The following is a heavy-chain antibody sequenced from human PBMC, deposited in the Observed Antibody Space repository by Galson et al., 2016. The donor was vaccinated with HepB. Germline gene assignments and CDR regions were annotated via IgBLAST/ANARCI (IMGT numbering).Heavy chain of an antibody. V-gene: IGHV3-23*01. CDR1: GFTFSSYA. CDR3: ARAAHSSGYCDVFDI. Sequence: SLRLSCAASGFTFSSYAMSWVRQAPGKGLEWVSAISGSGGNSYYADSVKGRFTISRDNSGNTVDLQMNSLRAEDTAVYYCARAAHSSGYCDVFDIWGQGTKVTVSS. J-gene: IGHJ3*02. CDR2: ISGSGGNS. D-gene: IGHD3-22*01.